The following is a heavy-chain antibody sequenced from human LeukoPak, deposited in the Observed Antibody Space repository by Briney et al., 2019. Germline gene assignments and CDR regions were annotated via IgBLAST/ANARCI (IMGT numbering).Heavy chain of an antibody. CDR3: AREILRFDI. J-gene: IGHJ3*02. CDR1: GYSFNSQG. Sequence: EASVTVSFKASGYSFNSQGMNWVRQAPGQGLEWMGWINTDSGNPTYAQGSTGRFVFSLDSSVSTAYLQISNLMPEDTAKYYCAREILRFDIWGQGTMVIVSS. CDR2: INTDSGNP. V-gene: IGHV7-4-1*02.